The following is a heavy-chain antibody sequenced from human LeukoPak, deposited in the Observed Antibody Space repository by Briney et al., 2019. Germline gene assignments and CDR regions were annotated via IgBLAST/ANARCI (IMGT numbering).Heavy chain of an antibody. V-gene: IGHV1-69*05. CDR2: IIPIFGTA. CDR1: GGTFSSYA. D-gene: IGHD3-22*01. CDR3: ARGLGSSGYYSCFDY. J-gene: IGHJ4*02. Sequence: ASVKVSCKASGGTFSSYAINWVRQAPGQGLEWMGGIIPIFGTANYAQKFQGRVTITTDESTSTAYMELSSPRSEDTAVYYCARGLGSSGYYSCFDYWAREPWSPSPQ.